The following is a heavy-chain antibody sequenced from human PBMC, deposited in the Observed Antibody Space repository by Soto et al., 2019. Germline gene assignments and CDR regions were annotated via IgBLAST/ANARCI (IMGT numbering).Heavy chain of an antibody. CDR3: AEIIAAAATSY. V-gene: IGHV3-23*01. CDR2: ICASGDNT. CDR1: GFTLSTYP. D-gene: IGHD6-13*01. J-gene: IGHJ4*02. Sequence: PGGSLRLSCAASGFTLSTYPMTWVRQAPGKGLEWVSSICASGDNTYYADSVKGRFTISRANSKSTLYLQMSSLRADDTAVYYCAEIIAAAATSYWGQATLVTVSS.